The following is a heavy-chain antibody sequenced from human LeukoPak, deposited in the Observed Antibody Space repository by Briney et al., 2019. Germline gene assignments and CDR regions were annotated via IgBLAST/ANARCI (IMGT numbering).Heavy chain of an antibody. CDR2: IYYTGST. D-gene: IGHD3-22*01. V-gene: IGHV4-59*01. CDR1: GGSISNYY. CDR3: ARWNYDSSGHRPFDI. J-gene: IGHJ3*02. Sequence: SETLSLTCTVSGGSISNYYWIWIRQPPGKGLEWIAYIYYTGSTNYNPSLKSRVTISVDTSKSQFSLKLSSVTAADTAVYYCARWNYDSSGHRPFDIWGQGTMVTVSS.